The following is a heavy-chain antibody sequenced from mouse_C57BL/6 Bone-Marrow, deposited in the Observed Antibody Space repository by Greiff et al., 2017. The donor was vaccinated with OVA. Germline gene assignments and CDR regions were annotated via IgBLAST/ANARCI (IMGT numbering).Heavy chain of an antibody. CDR2: ISSGGSYT. CDR3: ARLRYYGSSPYWYFDV. CDR1: GFTFSSYG. D-gene: IGHD1-1*01. V-gene: IGHV5-6*02. J-gene: IGHJ1*03. Sequence: EVMLVESGGDLVKPGGSLKLSCAASGFTFSSYGMSWVRQTPDKRLEWVATISSGGSYTYYPDSVKGRFTISRDNAKNTLYLQMSSLKSEDTAMYYCARLRYYGSSPYWYFDVWGTGTTVTVSS.